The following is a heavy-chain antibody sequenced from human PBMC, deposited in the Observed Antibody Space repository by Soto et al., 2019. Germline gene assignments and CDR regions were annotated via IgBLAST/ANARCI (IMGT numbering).Heavy chain of an antibody. V-gene: IGHV4-59*01. CDR1: GASISSFY. D-gene: IGHD2-2*01. Sequence: SETLSLTCSVSGASISSFYWSWIRQPPGKGLEWIGYIHYSGTINYNPSLKSRLTISIDLSKSQVSLKLTSVTAADTAVYYCARDRDAYNRFDPWGQGTLVTVSS. CDR2: IHYSGTI. J-gene: IGHJ5*02. CDR3: ARDRDAYNRFDP.